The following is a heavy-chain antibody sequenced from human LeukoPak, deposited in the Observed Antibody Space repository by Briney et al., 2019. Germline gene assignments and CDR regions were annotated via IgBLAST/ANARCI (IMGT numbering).Heavy chain of an antibody. Sequence: SETLSLTCTVSGGSISSYYWSWIRQPPGKGLEWIGYIYYSGSTNYNPSLKRRVTISVDTSKNQFSLKLSSVTAADTAVYYCARANWNYVVDYWGQGTLVTVSS. CDR2: IYYSGST. V-gene: IGHV4-59*01. CDR3: ARANWNYVVDY. J-gene: IGHJ4*02. CDR1: GGSISSYY. D-gene: IGHD1-7*01.